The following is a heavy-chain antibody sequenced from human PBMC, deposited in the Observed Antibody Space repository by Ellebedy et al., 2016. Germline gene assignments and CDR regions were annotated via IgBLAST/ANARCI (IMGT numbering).Heavy chain of an antibody. D-gene: IGHD7-27*01. CDR3: ARGIWFNWGAPVPFYYYMDV. J-gene: IGHJ6*03. V-gene: IGHV4-39*07. CDR1: AGSTSNSSYY. Sequence: SETLSLTCTGSAGSTSNSSYYWGWIRQPPGKGLEWVGSIYYSGSTHYNPSFKSRVTISVDTSENQFSLNLTSVTAADTAVYYCARGIWFNWGAPVPFYYYMDVWGKGTTVTVSS. CDR2: IYYSGST.